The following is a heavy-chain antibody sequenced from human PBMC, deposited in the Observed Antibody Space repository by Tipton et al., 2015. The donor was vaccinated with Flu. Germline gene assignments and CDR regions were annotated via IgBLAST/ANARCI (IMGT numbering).Heavy chain of an antibody. D-gene: IGHD3-10*01. J-gene: IGHJ4*02. Sequence: GSLRLSCAASGFSFSTYAMTWVRQAPGKGLEWVSGISGSGTSAKYADSVKGRFTISRDNSKNTVSLQMHSLRAEDTAIYYCAKGARIYYNVGFDYWGQGTLVTVSS. CDR3: AKGARIYYNVGFDY. CDR2: ISGSGTSA. CDR1: GFSFSTYA. V-gene: IGHV3-23*01.